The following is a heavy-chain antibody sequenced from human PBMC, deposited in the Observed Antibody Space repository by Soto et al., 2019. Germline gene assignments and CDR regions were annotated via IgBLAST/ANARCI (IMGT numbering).Heavy chain of an antibody. CDR1: GGSISSGGYS. CDR3: ATAPDR. V-gene: IGHV4-30-2*01. J-gene: IGHJ5*02. CDR2: IYHSGST. Sequence: SETLSLTCAVSGGSISSGGYSWSWIRQPPGKGLEWIGYIYHSGSTYYNPSLKSRVTISVDRSKNQFSLKLSSVTAADTAVYYCATAPDRWGQGSLVPFS.